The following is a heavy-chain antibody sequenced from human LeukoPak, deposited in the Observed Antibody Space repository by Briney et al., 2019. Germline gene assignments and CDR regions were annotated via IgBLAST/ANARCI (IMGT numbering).Heavy chain of an antibody. V-gene: IGHV3-9*01. J-gene: IGHJ4*01. Sequence: GGSLRLSCAASGFIFGDYAVHWVRQAPGKGLEWVSGSGAIGYADSVKGRFTISRDNAKSSLYLQMNSLRPEDTAFYYSERGKYSNSAIYYWGQRTLVTVS. CDR2: SGAI. CDR1: GFIFGDYA. D-gene: IGHD6-13*01. CDR3: ERGKYSNSAIYY.